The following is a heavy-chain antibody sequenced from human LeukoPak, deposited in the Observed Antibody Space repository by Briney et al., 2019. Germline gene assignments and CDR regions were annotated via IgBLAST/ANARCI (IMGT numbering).Heavy chain of an antibody. CDR2: IIPIFGTA. Sequence: SVKLSCKASGGGFSSYAISWVRQAPGQGLEWMGRIIPIFGTANYAQQFQGRVTITTDECTSTAYMELSSLRSEDTAVYYCASLRPYFDYWGQGTLVTVSS. J-gene: IGHJ4*02. V-gene: IGHV1-69*05. CDR3: ASLRPYFDY. CDR1: GGGFSSYA.